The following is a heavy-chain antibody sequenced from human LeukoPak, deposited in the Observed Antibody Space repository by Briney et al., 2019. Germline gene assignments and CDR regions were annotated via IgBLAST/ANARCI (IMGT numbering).Heavy chain of an antibody. V-gene: IGHV3-30-3*01. CDR2: ISYDGSNK. CDR1: GFTFSSYA. CDR3: ARDGAAAGTTPN. J-gene: IGHJ4*02. D-gene: IGHD6-13*01. Sequence: GRSLRLSCAASGFTFSSYAMHWVRQAPGKGLEWVAVISYDGSNKYYADSVKGRFTISRDNSKNTLYLQMNSLRAEDTAVYYCARDGAAAGTTPNWGQGTLVTVFS.